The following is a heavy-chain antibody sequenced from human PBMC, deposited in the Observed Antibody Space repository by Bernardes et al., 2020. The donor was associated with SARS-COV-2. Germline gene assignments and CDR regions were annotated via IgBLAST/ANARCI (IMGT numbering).Heavy chain of an antibody. CDR3: ASSQGGDIVGEDYGMDV. Sequence: GGSLRPSCSASGITFSSYGMHWVRQAPGKGLEWVAAIWYDGSNKYYADTVKGRFTISRDNSKNTLYVQMNSLRAEDTAVYYCASSQGGDIVGEDYGMDVWGQGTTVTVSS. V-gene: IGHV3-33*01. CDR1: GITFSSYG. CDR2: IWYDGSNK. D-gene: IGHD1-26*01. J-gene: IGHJ6*02.